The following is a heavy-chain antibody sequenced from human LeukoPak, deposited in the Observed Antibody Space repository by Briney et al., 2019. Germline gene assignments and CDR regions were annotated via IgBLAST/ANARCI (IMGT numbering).Heavy chain of an antibody. J-gene: IGHJ6*02. D-gene: IGHD5-12*01. CDR3: ARDRVLHSGYDYAYYYYGMDV. Sequence: SETLSLTCTVSGGSISSYYWSWIRQPPGKGLEWIGYIYYSGSTNYNPSLKSRVTISVDTSKNQFSLKLSSVTAADTAVYYCARDRVLHSGYDYAYYYYGMDVWGQGTTVTVSS. CDR1: GGSISSYY. CDR2: IYYSGST. V-gene: IGHV4-59*01.